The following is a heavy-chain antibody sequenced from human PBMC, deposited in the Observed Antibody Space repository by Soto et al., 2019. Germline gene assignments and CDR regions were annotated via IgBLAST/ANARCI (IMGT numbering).Heavy chain of an antibody. CDR1: GFTFDEYA. D-gene: IGHD3-3*01. CDR3: AKDISRGPTKNYDFWSGPDY. J-gene: IGHJ4*02. V-gene: IGHV3-43D*04. Sequence: GGSLRLSSAASGFTFDEYAMHWVRQPPGKGLEWVSLISWDGSNRYYADSVQGRFTISRDNSKYSLYLEMNSLRPEDTALYYCAKDISRGPTKNYDFWSGPDYWGQGTLVTVSS. CDR2: ISWDGSNR.